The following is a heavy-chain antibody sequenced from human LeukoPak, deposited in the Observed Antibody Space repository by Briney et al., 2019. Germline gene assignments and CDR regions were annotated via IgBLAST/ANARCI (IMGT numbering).Heavy chain of an antibody. CDR3: ALVTTDRPFDY. CDR2: IQNDASTE. Sequence: GGSLRLSCAASGFIFSHYGMHWVRQAPGKGLEWVAVIQNDASTENFADSVKGRFTISRDNSKNTLYVQMNSLRAEDTAIYYCALVTTDRPFDYWGQGTLVTVSS. J-gene: IGHJ4*02. D-gene: IGHD4-17*01. CDR1: GFIFSHYG. V-gene: IGHV3-33*05.